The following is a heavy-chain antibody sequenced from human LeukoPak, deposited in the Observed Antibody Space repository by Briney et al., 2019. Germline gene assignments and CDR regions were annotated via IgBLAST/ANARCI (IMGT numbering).Heavy chain of an antibody. CDR1: GYSFTSYW. Sequence: GESLKISCKGSGYSFTSYWIGWVRQMPGKGLEWMGIIYPGDSDTRYSPSFQGQVTISADKSITTAYLQWSSLKASDTAMYYCARQRKDYESSGYSEATAFDYWGQGTLVTVSS. CDR2: IYPGDSDT. D-gene: IGHD3-22*01. CDR3: ARQRKDYESSGYSEATAFDY. J-gene: IGHJ4*02. V-gene: IGHV5-51*01.